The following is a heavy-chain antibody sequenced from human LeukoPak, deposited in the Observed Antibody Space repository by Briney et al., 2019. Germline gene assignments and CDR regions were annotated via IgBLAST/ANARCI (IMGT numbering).Heavy chain of an antibody. J-gene: IGHJ3*02. CDR2: IRTSGSTM. CDR1: GCTFSNYD. Sequence: PGGSLRLSCAASGCTFSNYDMNWVRQAPGKGLEWVSYIRTSGSTMYYADSVKGRFIISRDKAKNSLYLQMNSLRAEDTAVYHCARWRYGSGNVRAFDIWGQGTMVTVSS. CDR3: ARWRYGSGNVRAFDI. V-gene: IGHV3-48*03. D-gene: IGHD3-10*01.